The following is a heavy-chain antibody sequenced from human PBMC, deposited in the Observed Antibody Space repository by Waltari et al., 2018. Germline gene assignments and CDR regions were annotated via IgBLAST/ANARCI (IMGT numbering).Heavy chain of an antibody. CDR3: AKGPPKGAPLDY. J-gene: IGHJ4*02. V-gene: IGHV3-23*01. CDR1: GFTFSSYA. CDR2: IRGSGGST. Sequence: EVQLLESGGGLVQPGGSLRLSCAASGFTFSSYAMSWVRQAPGKGLKWVSAIRGSGGSTHYADSVKGRFTISRDNSKNTRYLQMNSLRAEDTAVYYCAKGPPKGAPLDYWGQGTLVTVSS.